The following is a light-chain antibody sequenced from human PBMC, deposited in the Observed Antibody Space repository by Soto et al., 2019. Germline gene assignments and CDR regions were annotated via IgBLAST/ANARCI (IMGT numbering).Light chain of an antibody. J-gene: IGKJ1*01. CDR3: QHYNSYSEA. CDR2: DAS. Sequence: DIQMTQSPSTLSASVGDRVTITCRASQSFSSWLAWYQQKPGKAPKLLIYDASSLESGVPSRFSGSGSGTEFTLTISSLQPEDFATYYCQHYNSYSEAFGQGTKVDIK. CDR1: QSFSSW. V-gene: IGKV1-5*01.